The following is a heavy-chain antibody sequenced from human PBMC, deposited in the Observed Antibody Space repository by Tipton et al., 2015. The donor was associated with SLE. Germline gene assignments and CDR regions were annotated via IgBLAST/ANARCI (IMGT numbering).Heavy chain of an antibody. CDR2: FDPEKGET. CDR3: ARSIVATTDFDF. J-gene: IGHJ4*02. CDR1: GYTLSELS. V-gene: IGHV1-24*01. Sequence: QSGAEVKKPGASVRVSCKVSGYTLSELSMHWVRQAPGKGLEWMGGFDPEKGETIYAQKFQGRVTMTEDTSTDTAYMELSSLRSDDTAVYYCARSIVATTDFDFWGQGTLVTVSS. D-gene: IGHD5-12*01.